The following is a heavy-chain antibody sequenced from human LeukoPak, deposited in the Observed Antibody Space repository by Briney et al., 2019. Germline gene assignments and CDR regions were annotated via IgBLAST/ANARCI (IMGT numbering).Heavy chain of an antibody. CDR1: GGSFSGYY. Sequence: SETLSLTCAVYGGSFSGYYWSWIRQPPGKGLEWIGEINHSGSTNYNPSLKSRVTISVDTSKNQFSLKLSSVTAADTAVYYCARLPVVPAAHNWFDPWGQGTLVTVSS. V-gene: IGHV4-34*01. CDR2: INHSGST. D-gene: IGHD2-2*01. CDR3: ARLPVVPAAHNWFDP. J-gene: IGHJ5*02.